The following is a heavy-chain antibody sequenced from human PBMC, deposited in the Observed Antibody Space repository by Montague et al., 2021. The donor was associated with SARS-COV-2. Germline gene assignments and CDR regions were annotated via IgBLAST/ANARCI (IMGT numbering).Heavy chain of an antibody. V-gene: IGHV4-34*01. CDR3: ARGHLSVSMIVVVFTSASYYFDY. CDR1: GGSFGDDH. J-gene: IGHJ4*02. D-gene: IGHD3-22*01. Sequence: SETLSLTCAVYGGSFGDDHWSWIRQPPGKGLEWIGDIKQSGSTNYNPSLKSRVTISVDTSKNQFSLKLTSVTAADTAVYFCARGHLSVSMIVVVFTSASYYFDYWGRGAQATVSS. CDR2: IKQSGST.